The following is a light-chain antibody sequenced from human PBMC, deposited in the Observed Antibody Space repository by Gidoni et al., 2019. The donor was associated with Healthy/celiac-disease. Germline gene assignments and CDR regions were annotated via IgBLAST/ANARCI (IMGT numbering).Light chain of an antibody. CDR1: SSNTGAGYD. CDR2: GNS. Sequence: QSVLTQPPSVSGAPVQRVTISCTGSSSNTGAGYDVHWYQQLPGTAPKLLIYGNSNRPSGVPDRFSGSKSGTSASLAITGLQAEDEADYYCQSYDSSLSVVVFGGGTKLTVL. J-gene: IGLJ2*01. V-gene: IGLV1-40*01. CDR3: QSYDSSLSVVV.